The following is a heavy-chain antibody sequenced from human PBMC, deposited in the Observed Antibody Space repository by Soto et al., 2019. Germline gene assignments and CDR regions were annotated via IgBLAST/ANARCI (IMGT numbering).Heavy chain of an antibody. CDR3: ARAVLCTDGFCYPNWLDP. V-gene: IGHV4-30-2*01. CDR1: GDSFNSDGRS. J-gene: IGHJ5*02. Sequence: HLQLQESGSGLVNPSETLSLTCTVSGDSFNSDGRSWRWIRQPPGGAPVWIGYIYQTGTTQSNPPPSGEVSISPDRSKTQSSLHLTPVTAADTAVYYCARAVLCTDGFCYPNWLDPWGQGILVTVAS. D-gene: IGHD2-8*01. CDR2: IYQTGTT.